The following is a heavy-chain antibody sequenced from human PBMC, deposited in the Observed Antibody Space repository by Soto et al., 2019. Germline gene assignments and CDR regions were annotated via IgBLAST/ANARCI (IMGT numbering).Heavy chain of an antibody. J-gene: IGHJ4*02. CDR2: IYYSGST. Sequence: PSETLSLTCTVSGGSISSSSFHWGWIRQPPGKGLEWIGSIYYSGSTYYSPSLKSRVTISVDRSKNQFSLKLSSVTAADTAVYYCAAGGGLPRYYWGQGTLVTVSS. D-gene: IGHD5-12*01. CDR1: GGSISSSSFH. V-gene: IGHV4-39*07. CDR3: AAGGGLPRYY.